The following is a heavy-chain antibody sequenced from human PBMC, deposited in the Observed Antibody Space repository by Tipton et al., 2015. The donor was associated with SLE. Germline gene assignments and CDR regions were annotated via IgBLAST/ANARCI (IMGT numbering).Heavy chain of an antibody. CDR3: ARNCGGDCFGAFDV. J-gene: IGHJ3*01. V-gene: IGHV4-39*01. D-gene: IGHD2-21*01. Sequence: PGLVKPSDTLSLICSVSGDSTSRSGGYWGWVRQAPGKGLEWIGTISYRGDTFYNQSLKSRVTISVDTPKTQFSLRLSSVTAADTAVYYCARNCGGDCFGAFDVWGQGTMVSVSP. CDR1: GDSTSRSGGY. CDR2: ISYRGDT.